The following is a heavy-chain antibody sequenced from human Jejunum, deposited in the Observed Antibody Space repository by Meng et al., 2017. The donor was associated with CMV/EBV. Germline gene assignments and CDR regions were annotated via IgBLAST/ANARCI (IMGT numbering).Heavy chain of an antibody. CDR2: INGGGYNL. Sequence: SSGASGVLFRKSAVNGVRQAPGKELEWIAYINGGGYNLYYADSVRGQFTISRDNAAGSLYLQMVSLRVDDTAGYYYARLALAAFYNWGQGTLVTVSS. CDR1: GVLFRKSA. V-gene: IGHV3-48*03. J-gene: IGHJ4*02. CDR3: ARLALAAFYN. D-gene: IGHD2-15*01.